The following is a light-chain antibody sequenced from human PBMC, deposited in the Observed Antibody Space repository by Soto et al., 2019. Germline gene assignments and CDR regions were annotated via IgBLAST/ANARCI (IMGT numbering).Light chain of an antibody. CDR1: SSDIRDSNY. CDR3: GSKAGSDKHVV. Sequence: QSALTQPPSASGSPGQSVTLSCSGISSDIRDSNYVSWYQQHPGKAPKLVVSEVTKRPSGVPDRFSGSRSGTTAFLTISGLQTEDEADYYCGSKAGSDKHVVFGGGTKVTVL. V-gene: IGLV2-8*01. CDR2: EVT. J-gene: IGLJ2*01.